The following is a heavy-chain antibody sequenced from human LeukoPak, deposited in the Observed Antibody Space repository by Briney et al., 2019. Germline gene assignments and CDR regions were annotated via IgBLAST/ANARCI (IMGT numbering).Heavy chain of an antibody. J-gene: IGHJ4*02. V-gene: IGHV1-18*01. D-gene: IGHD2-15*01. CDR3: ARDRYCSGGSCYSGRAY. CDR1: GYTFTSYG. Sequence: ASVKVSCKASGYTFTSYGIGWVRQAPGQGLEWMGWISAYNGNTNYAQKLQGRVTMTTDTSTSTAYMEQRSLRSDDTAVYYCARDRYCSGGSCYSGRAYWGQGTLVTVSS. CDR2: ISAYNGNT.